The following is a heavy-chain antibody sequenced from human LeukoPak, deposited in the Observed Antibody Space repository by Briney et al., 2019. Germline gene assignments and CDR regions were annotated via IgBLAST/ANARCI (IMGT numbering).Heavy chain of an antibody. CDR2: ISAYNGNT. CDR3: ARDGRPGWNYAIDY. D-gene: IGHD1-7*01. Sequence: GASVKVSFKTSGYTFTSYGISWVGQPPGQGLEWMGWISAYNGNTNYAQKVQGRVTMTTDTSTSTGYMELRSLRSDDTAVYYCARDGRPGWNYAIDYWGQGTLVTVSS. J-gene: IGHJ4*02. CDR1: GYTFTSYG. V-gene: IGHV1-18*01.